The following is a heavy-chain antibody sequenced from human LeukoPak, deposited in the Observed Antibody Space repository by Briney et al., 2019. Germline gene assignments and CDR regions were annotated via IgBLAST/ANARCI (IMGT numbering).Heavy chain of an antibody. V-gene: IGHV4-4*07. Sequence: PSETLSLTCTVSGASISSYYWSWIRQPAGKGLEWIRRIYTSGSTNYNPSLKSRVTISVDKSKNQFSLKLSSVTAADTAVYYCAREDDSSGYGAFDIWGQGTMVTVSS. D-gene: IGHD3-22*01. CDR2: IYTSGST. J-gene: IGHJ3*02. CDR3: AREDDSSGYGAFDI. CDR1: GASISSYY.